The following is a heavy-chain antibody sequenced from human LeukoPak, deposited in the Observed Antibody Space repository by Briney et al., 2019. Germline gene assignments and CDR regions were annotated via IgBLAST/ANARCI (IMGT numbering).Heavy chain of an antibody. V-gene: IGHV4-59*01. CDR2: FYYSGST. Sequence: PSETLSLTCTVSGGSITSDYWSWIRQSPGKEPEWIGYFYYSGSTNYNPSLKSRVTISVDTSKNQFSLKLSSVTAADTAVYYCARDSYQGSSWYGAGAFDIWAKGQWSPSLQ. CDR3: ARDSYQGSSWYGAGAFDI. CDR1: GGSITSDY. D-gene: IGHD6-13*01. J-gene: IGHJ3*02.